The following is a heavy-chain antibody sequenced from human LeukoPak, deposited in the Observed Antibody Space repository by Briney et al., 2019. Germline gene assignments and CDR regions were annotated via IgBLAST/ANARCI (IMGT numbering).Heavy chain of an antibody. V-gene: IGHV6-1*01. J-gene: IGHJ4*02. D-gene: IGHD3-3*01. CDR3: ARGVRGDYDFWSGLLYYFDY. CDR2: TYYRSKWYN. CDR1: GDSVSSNSAA. Sequence: SQTLSLTCAISGDSVSSNSAAWNWIRQSPSRGLEWLGRTYYRSKWYNDYAVSVKSRITINPDTSKNQFPLQLSSVTAADTAVYYCARGVRGDYDFWSGLLYYFDYWGQGTLVTVSS.